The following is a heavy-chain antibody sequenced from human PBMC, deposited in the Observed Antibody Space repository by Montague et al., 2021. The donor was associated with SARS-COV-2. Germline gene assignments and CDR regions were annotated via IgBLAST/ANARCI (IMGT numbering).Heavy chain of an antibody. D-gene: IGHD3-10*01. J-gene: IGHJ6*03. CDR3: ARLGDGVVPSPILGVGPYYSYYYMDC. V-gene: IGHV4-34*01. CDR2: IHHGGST. CDR1: GGSFSTYS. Sequence: SETLSLTCAVHGGSFSTYSWNWIRQPPGKGLEWIGEIHHGGSTNYNPSLKSRVTISADTSKNQFSLKLTSVAAADTAVYYCARLGDGVVPSPILGVGPYYSYYYMDCWGKGTTVTVSS.